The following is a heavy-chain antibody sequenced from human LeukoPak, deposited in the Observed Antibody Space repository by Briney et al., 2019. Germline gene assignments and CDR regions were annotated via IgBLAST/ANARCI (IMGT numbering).Heavy chain of an antibody. J-gene: IGHJ4*02. CDR1: GFTFSSYS. CDR2: ISSSSSTI. D-gene: IGHD4-23*01. CDR3: ARDFGRWFLDY. V-gene: IGHV3-48*04. Sequence: GSLRLSCAASGFTFSSYSMNWVRQAPGKGLEWVSYISSSSSTIYYADSVKGRFTISRDNAKNSLYLQMNSLRAEDTAVYYCARDFGRWFLDYWGQGTLVTVSS.